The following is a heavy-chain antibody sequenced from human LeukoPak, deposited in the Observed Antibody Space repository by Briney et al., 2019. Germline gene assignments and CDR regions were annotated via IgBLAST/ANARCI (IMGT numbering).Heavy chain of an antibody. CDR2: ISAYNGNT. J-gene: IGHJ4*01. CDR3: ARDVPTIFGVVTTFNFDY. Sequence: ASVKVSCKASGYTFTSYGISWVRQAPGQGLGWMGWISAYNGNTNYAQKLQGRVTMTTDTSTSTAYMELRSLRSDDTAVYYCARDVPTIFGVVTTFNFDYWGHGTLVTVSS. CDR1: GYTFTSYG. V-gene: IGHV1-18*01. D-gene: IGHD3-3*01.